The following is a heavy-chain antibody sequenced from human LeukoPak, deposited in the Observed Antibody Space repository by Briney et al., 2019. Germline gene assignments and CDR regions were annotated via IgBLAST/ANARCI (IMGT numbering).Heavy chain of an antibody. D-gene: IGHD2-2*01. Sequence: GGSLRLSCAASGFTFSTYWMSWVRQAPGKGLEWVANIKEDGSDKNYVDSVKGRFTISRDNAKNSLFLQMNSLRAEDTAVYYCGRERPRGASALDIWGQGTMVTVSS. J-gene: IGHJ3*02. V-gene: IGHV3-7*03. CDR3: GRERPRGASALDI. CDR2: IKEDGSDK. CDR1: GFTFSTYW.